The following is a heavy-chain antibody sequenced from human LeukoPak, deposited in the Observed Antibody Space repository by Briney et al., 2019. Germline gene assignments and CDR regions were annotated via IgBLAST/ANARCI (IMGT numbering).Heavy chain of an antibody. D-gene: IGHD3-22*01. V-gene: IGHV3-21*01. CDR2: ISDSSTYI. CDR3: ARGYWHEPYYSESSDS. CDR1: GFTFSSYS. Sequence: GGSLRLSCAASGFTFSSYSMNWVRQAPGKGLEWVSSISDSSTYIFYADSVKGRFTISRNNAKNSLYLQMNSLRAEDTAMCYCARGYWHEPYYSESSDSWGQGTLVTVSP. J-gene: IGHJ4*02.